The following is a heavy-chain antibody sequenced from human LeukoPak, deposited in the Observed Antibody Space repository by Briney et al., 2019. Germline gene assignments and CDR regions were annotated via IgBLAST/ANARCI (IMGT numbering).Heavy chain of an antibody. CDR3: AKPGRTAAGLFDS. Sequence: GGSLRLSCAASGFTFKNYALSWVRQAPGGGLEWVSGFSVNGRDTYYADFVKGRFTIARDIAKNTLYLQMNSLRAEDTATYYCAKPGRTAAGLFDSWGQGTLVTVSS. J-gene: IGHJ4*02. CDR2: FSVNGRDT. D-gene: IGHD6-13*01. V-gene: IGHV3-23*01. CDR1: GFTFKNYA.